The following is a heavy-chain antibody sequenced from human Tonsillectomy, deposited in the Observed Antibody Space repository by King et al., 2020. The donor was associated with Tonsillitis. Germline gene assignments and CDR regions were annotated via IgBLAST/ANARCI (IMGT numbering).Heavy chain of an antibody. Sequence: QLVQSGAEVKKPGASVKVSRKASGYTFTSYYMHWVRQAPGQGLEWMGIINPSGGSTSYAQKFQGRVTMTRDTSTSTFYMELSSLRSEDTAVYYCAREVGAEYYFDYWGQGTLVTVSS. CDR3: AREVGAEYYFDY. J-gene: IGHJ4*02. CDR1: GYTFTSYY. V-gene: IGHV1-46*03. CDR2: INPSGGST. D-gene: IGHD1-26*01.